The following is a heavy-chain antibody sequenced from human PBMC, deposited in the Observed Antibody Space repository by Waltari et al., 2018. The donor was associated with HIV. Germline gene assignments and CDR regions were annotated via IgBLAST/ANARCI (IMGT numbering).Heavy chain of an antibody. D-gene: IGHD3-3*01. CDR1: GFTFSTYW. CDR3: ARDLKDYDFWSPVDV. J-gene: IGHJ6*02. Sequence: EVQLVESGGGLVQPGGSLRLSCAASGFTFSTYWMTWVRQAPGKGLEWLANIKQDGSEKYYADSVKGRFTVSRDNNNKSLYLQMSSLRAEDTAVYYCARDLKDYDFWSPVDVWGQGTTVTVSS. V-gene: IGHV3-7*01. CDR2: IKQDGSEK.